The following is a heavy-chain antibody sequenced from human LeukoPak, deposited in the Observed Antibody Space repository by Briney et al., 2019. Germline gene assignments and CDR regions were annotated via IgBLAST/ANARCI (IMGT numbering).Heavy chain of an antibody. D-gene: IGHD3-16*02. Sequence: RASVNVSCKASGYTFTSYDINWVRQATGQGLEWMGWMNPNSGNTGYAQKFQGRVTMTRNTSISTAYMELSSLRSEDTAVYYCARGNRYYDYIWGSYRPSFFDYWGQGTLVTVSS. J-gene: IGHJ4*02. CDR2: MNPNSGNT. CDR1: GYTFTSYD. CDR3: ARGNRYYDYIWGSYRPSFFDY. V-gene: IGHV1-8*01.